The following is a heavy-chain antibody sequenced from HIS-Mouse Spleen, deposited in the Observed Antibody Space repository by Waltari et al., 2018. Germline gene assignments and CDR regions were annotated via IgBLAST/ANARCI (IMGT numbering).Heavy chain of an antibody. CDR1: GYTFTRYE. D-gene: IGHD3-3*01. Sequence: QVQLVQSGAEVKKPGASVKVSCKASGYTFTRYEINWVRQATGQGLELMGWMNPNSGNTGYEQKFQGRVTMTRNTSISTAYMELRSLRSEDTAVYYCARVYYDFWSGYYYWGQGTLVTVSS. CDR3: ARVYYDFWSGYYY. CDR2: MNPNSGNT. J-gene: IGHJ4*02. V-gene: IGHV1-8*01.